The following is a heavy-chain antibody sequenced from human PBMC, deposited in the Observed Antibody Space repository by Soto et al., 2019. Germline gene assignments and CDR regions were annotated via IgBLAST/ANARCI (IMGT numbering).Heavy chain of an antibody. CDR2: FSSGSSNI. CDR3: ASATVVAATFDF. Sequence: PGGSLTLSCAASGFAFRSYNMNWVRQAPGKGLEWVASFSSGSSNIYYADSVKGRFTISRDNAKNSLFLQMDSLRAEDSAVYYCASATVVAATFDFWGQGTLVTVSS. V-gene: IGHV3-21*01. D-gene: IGHD2-15*01. CDR1: GFAFRSYN. J-gene: IGHJ4*02.